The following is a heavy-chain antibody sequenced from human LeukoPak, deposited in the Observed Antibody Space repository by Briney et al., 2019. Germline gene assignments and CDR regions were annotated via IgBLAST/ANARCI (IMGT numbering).Heavy chain of an antibody. Sequence: SETLSLTCTVSGGSISSSSYYWGWIRQPPGKGLEWIGSIYYSGSTYYNPSGKSRVTISVYTSKNPFSLKLSSVTAADTAVYYCARDPTYYYDSSGYFFDYWGQGTLVTVSS. CDR1: GGSISSSSYY. CDR3: ARDPTYYYDSSGYFFDY. V-gene: IGHV4-39*07. CDR2: IYYSGST. D-gene: IGHD3-22*01. J-gene: IGHJ4*02.